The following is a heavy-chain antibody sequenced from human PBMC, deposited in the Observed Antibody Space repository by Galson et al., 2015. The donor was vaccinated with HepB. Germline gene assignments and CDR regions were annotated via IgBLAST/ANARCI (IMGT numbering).Heavy chain of an antibody. CDR1: GGSISSYY. CDR3: ATSMVRGVYFDY. D-gene: IGHD3-10*01. Sequence: ETLSLTCTVSGGSISSYYWSWIRQPPGKGLEWIGYIYYSGSTNYNPSPKSRVTISVDTSKNQFSLKLSSVTAADTAVYYCATSMVRGVYFDYWGQGTLVTVSS. J-gene: IGHJ4*02. CDR2: IYYSGST. V-gene: IGHV4-59*08.